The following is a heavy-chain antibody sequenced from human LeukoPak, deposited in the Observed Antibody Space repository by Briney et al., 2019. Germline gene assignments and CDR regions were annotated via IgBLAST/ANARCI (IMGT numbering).Heavy chain of an antibody. V-gene: IGHV4-34*01. CDR1: GGSFSGYY. Sequence: PSETLSLTCAVYGGSFSGYYWSWIRQPPGKGLEWIGEINHSGSTNYNPSLKSRVTISVDTSKNQLSLKLSSVTAADTAVYYCALGGYYYYGMDVWGQGTTVTVSS. CDR2: INHSGST. J-gene: IGHJ6*02. D-gene: IGHD3-16*01. CDR3: ALGGYYYYGMDV.